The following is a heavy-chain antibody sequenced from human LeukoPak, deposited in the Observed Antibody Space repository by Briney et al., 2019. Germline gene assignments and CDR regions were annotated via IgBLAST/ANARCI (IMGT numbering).Heavy chain of an antibody. J-gene: IGHJ4*02. CDR1: GFTVSSNY. CDR2: IYTSGST. V-gene: IGHV3-66*01. D-gene: IGHD6-19*01. Sequence: PGGSLRLCCAASGFTVSSNYMSCVRQAPGKGLEWVSIIYTSGSTYYADSVKGRFTISRDNSNNTLYLQMNSLRAEDTAVYYCARDWTYSSGPFDYWGQGTLVTVSS. CDR3: ARDWTYSSGPFDY.